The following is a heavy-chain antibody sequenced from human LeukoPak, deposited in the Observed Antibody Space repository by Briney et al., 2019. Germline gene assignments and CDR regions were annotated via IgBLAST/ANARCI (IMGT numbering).Heavy chain of an antibody. V-gene: IGHV1-69*13. D-gene: IGHD6-13*01. Sequence: SVKVSCKASGGTFSSYAISWVRQAPGQGLEWMGGIIPIFGTANYAQKFQGRVTITADESTSTAYMELSSLRSEDTAVYYCARVSSSWYNDQNRFDPWGQGTLVTVSS. CDR1: GGTFSSYA. CDR3: ARVSSSWYNDQNRFDP. CDR2: IIPIFGTA. J-gene: IGHJ5*02.